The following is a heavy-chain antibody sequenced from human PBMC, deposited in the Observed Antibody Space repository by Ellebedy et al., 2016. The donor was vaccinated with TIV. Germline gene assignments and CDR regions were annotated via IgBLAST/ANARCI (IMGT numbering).Heavy chain of an antibody. V-gene: IGHV1-69*13. Sequence: AASVKVSCKASGGTFSSYAISWVRQAPGQGLEWMGGIIPIFGPANSAQKFRGRVTITADESTTTAYMQLSSLRSEDTAVYYCARAGAAVGFRYFDYWGQGTLVTVSS. CDR2: IIPIFGPA. CDR3: ARAGAAVGFRYFDY. J-gene: IGHJ4*02. D-gene: IGHD6-13*01. CDR1: GGTFSSYA.